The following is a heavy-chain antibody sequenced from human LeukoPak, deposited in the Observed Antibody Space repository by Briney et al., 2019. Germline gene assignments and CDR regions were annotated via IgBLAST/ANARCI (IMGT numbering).Heavy chain of an antibody. CDR1: GFTFSSYA. V-gene: IGHV3-23*01. CDR3: AKDGGLGFLEYNYFDY. D-gene: IGHD3-3*01. Sequence: GGSLRLSCAASGFTFSSYAMSWVRQAPGKGLEWVSAISGSGGSTYYADSVKGRFTISRDNSKNTLYLQMNSLRAEDTAVYCCAKDGGLGFLEYNYFDYWGQGTLVTVSS. CDR2: ISGSGGST. J-gene: IGHJ4*02.